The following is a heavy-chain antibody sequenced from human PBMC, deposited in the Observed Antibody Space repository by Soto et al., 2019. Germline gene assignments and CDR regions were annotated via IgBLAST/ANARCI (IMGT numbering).Heavy chain of an antibody. CDR1: GFTFSSYI. CDR2: ISASSRTM. CDR3: ARDSLYEYDTSTYYLLDY. V-gene: IGHV3-48*02. Sequence: EVQLVESGGGLVQPGGSLRLSCAASGFTFSSYILNWVRRPPGKGPEWFSYISASSRTMDYADSVKGRFTISRDNAKNSLYLQMNSLRDEDTAVYYCARDSLYEYDTSTYYLLDYWGQGTLVTVSS. J-gene: IGHJ4*02. D-gene: IGHD3-22*01.